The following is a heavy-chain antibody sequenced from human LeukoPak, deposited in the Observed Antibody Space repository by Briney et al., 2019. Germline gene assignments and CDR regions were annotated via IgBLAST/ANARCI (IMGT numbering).Heavy chain of an antibody. CDR3: ARTYYYDSSGYYFDAFDI. D-gene: IGHD3-22*01. J-gene: IGHJ3*02. Sequence: ASVKVSCKASGYTFTSYGISWVRQTPGQGLEWMGWISAYNGNTNYAQKLQGRVTMTTDTSTSTAYMELRSLRSDDTAVYYCARTYYYDSSGYYFDAFDIWGQGTMVTVSS. CDR1: GYTFTSYG. CDR2: ISAYNGNT. V-gene: IGHV1-18*01.